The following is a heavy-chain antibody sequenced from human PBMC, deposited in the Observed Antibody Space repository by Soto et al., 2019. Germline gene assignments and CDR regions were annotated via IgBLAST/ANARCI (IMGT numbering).Heavy chain of an antibody. CDR1: GFNLSDPL. D-gene: IGHD3-9*01. Sequence: GGSLRLSCVASGFNLSDPLMTWGRQAAGKGLGWVSRIKSKTDGGTADYAAPVKGRATISRDDSKNTVYLQMNSLKTEDTAVYYCTTGIYYDILTGYHNVAYWGQGALVTVSS. V-gene: IGHV3-15*01. CDR3: TTGIYYDILTGYHNVAY. J-gene: IGHJ4*02. CDR2: IKSKTDGGTA.